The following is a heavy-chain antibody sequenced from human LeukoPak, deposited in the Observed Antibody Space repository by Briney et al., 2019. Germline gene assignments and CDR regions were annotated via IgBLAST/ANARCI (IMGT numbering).Heavy chain of an antibody. CDR2: INSDGSST. V-gene: IGHV3-74*01. Sequence: GGSLRLSCAASGFTFSSYWMHWVRQAPGKGLVWVSRINSDGSSTGYADSVKGRFTISRDNAKNTLYLQMNSLRAEDTAVYYCARGDPMAKRSMDYWGQGTLVTVSS. D-gene: IGHD6-6*01. J-gene: IGHJ4*02. CDR3: ARGDPMAKRSMDY. CDR1: GFTFSSYW.